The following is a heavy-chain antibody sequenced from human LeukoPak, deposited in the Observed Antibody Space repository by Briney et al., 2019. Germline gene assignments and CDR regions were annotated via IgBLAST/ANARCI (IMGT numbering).Heavy chain of an antibody. CDR2: IDWSGAAS. D-gene: IGHD2-21*02. Sequence: PGGSLRLSCVGAGLSNADYGMSGVRQVPGRGREGVSGIDWSGAASEYADSVKGRFTVSRDNAKNSLYLQMNTLRPEDTGVYYCARDLSATWYSLGYWGQGTLVTVSS. CDR3: ARDLSATWYSLGY. J-gene: IGHJ4*02. CDR1: GLSNADYG. V-gene: IGHV3-20*04.